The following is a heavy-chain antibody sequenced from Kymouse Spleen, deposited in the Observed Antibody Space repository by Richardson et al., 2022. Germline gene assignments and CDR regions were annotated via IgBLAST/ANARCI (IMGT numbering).Heavy chain of an antibody. V-gene: IGHV3-30*18. CDR2: ISYDGSNK. Sequence: QVQLVESGGGVVQPGRSLRLSCAASGFTFSSYGMHWVRQAPGKGLEWVAVISYDGSNKYYADSVKGRFTISRDNSKNTLYLQMNSLRAEDTAVYYCAKDRSSWYYYYGMDVWGQGTTVTVSS. D-gene: IGHD6-13*01. J-gene: IGHJ6*02. CDR3: AKDRSSWYYYYGMDV. CDR1: GFTFSSYG.